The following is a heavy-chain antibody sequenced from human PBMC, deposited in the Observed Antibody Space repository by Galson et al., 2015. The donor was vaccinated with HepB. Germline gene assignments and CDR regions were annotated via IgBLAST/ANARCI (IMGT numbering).Heavy chain of an antibody. CDR2: IIPIFGTA. Sequence: SVKVSCKASGGTFSSYAISWVRQAPGQGLEWMGGIIPIFGTANYAQKFQGRVTITADESTSTAYMELSSLRSEDTAVYYCGNSVTTPPYYYYGMDVWGQGTTVTVSS. CDR3: GNSVTTPPYYYYGMDV. CDR1: GGTFSSYA. D-gene: IGHD4-17*01. V-gene: IGHV1-69*13. J-gene: IGHJ6*02.